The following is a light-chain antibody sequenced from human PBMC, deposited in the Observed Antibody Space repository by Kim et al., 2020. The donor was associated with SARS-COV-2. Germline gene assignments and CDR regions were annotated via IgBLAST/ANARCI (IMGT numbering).Light chain of an antibody. CDR1: PSVSSTY. Sequence: PGGRAPLPSSATPSVSSTYLAWYPHRPGHTPPLLFFGAPSRAARTPDRFSGSGSGTDFSLTITRLGPEDFAVYYCQQYGTSPRTFGQGTKVEI. J-gene: IGKJ1*01. CDR3: QQYGTSPRT. CDR2: GAP. V-gene: IGKV3-20*01.